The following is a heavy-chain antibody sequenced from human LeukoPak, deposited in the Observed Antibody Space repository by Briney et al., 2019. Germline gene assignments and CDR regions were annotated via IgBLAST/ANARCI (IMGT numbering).Heavy chain of an antibody. V-gene: IGHV4-34*01. CDR2: INHSGST. CDR1: GGSFSGYY. J-gene: IGHJ4*02. D-gene: IGHD3-9*01. CDR3: ARGHYDILTGYRLTPFDY. Sequence: SETLSLTCAVYGGSFSGYYWSWIRQPPGKGLEWTGGINHSGSTNYNPSLKSRVTISVDTSKNQFSLKLSSVTAADTAVYYCARGHYDILTGYRLTPFDYWGQGTLVTVSS.